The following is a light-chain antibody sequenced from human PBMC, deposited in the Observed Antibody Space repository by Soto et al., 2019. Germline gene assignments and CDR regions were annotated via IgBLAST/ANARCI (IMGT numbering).Light chain of an antibody. J-gene: IGKJ3*01. CDR3: QQSYSTPFT. CDR2: AAS. CDR1: QSISSY. Sequence: DIQMTQSPSSLSASVGDRVTITCRASQSISSYLNWYEQKPGKAPKLLIYAASSLQSGVPSRFNGSGSGTNFTLTISSLQPEDFATYYCQQSYSTPFTFGPGPKVDIK. V-gene: IGKV1-39*01.